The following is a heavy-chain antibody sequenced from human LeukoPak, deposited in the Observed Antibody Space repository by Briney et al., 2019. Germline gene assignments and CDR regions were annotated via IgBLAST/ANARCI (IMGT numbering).Heavy chain of an antibody. J-gene: IGHJ4*02. CDR1: GFNFRGYG. D-gene: IGHD3-16*02. Sequence: GGSLRLSCAASGFNFRGYGMHWVRQAPGKGLEWVSSISSSSRYIYFADSLKGRFTISRDNAKNSLYLQMNSLRAEDTAAYYCAREGAHVWGTDRQSYFDSWGQGSLVTVSS. V-gene: IGHV3-21*01. CDR3: AREGAHVWGTDRQSYFDS. CDR2: ISSSSRYI.